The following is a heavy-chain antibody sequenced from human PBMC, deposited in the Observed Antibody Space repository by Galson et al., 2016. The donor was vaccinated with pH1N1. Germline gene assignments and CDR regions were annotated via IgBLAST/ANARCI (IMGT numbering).Heavy chain of an antibody. V-gene: IGHV4-39*07. J-gene: IGHJ5*02. CDR2: FHHTDGT. CDR3: ARSAKWLPYSRFDP. Sequence: SETLSLTCTVSGGSISSDTYYWGWIRQPPGKGLEWIGSFHHTDGTYYNPSLKSRVTISVDTSKSQISLTLSSVSAADTAMYYCARSAKWLPYSRFDPWGQGILVTVSS. D-gene: IGHD6-19*01. CDR1: GGSISSDTYY.